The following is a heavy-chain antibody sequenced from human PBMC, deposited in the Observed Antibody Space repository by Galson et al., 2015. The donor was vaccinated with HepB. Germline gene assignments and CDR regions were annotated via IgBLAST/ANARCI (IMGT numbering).Heavy chain of an antibody. CDR3: AELSSAGGLFEEVTRAYYDY. J-gene: IGHJ4*02. D-gene: IGHD3-3*01. V-gene: IGHV3-30*18. Sequence: SLRLSCAASGFTFSNYAMHWARQAPGKGLERVAEISYDASTKYYADSLKGRFTISRDNSKNTLYLQMNSLRTEDTAVYYCAELSSAGGLFEEVTRAYYDYRGQGTLVTVSS. CDR2: ISYDASTK. CDR1: GFTFSNYA.